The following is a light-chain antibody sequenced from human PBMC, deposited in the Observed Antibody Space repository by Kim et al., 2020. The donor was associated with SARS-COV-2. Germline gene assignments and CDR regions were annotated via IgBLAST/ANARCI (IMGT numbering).Light chain of an antibody. CDR2: SNN. J-gene: IGLJ3*02. Sequence: ELTQPPSASGIPGQRVTISCSGSSSNIGSNYVYWYQQLPGTAPKLLIYSNNQRPSGVHDRFSGSKSGTSASLAISGLRSEDEADYYCAAWDDSLSGWVCGGGTQLTVL. CDR1: SSNIGSNY. V-gene: IGLV1-47*02. CDR3: AAWDDSLSGWV.